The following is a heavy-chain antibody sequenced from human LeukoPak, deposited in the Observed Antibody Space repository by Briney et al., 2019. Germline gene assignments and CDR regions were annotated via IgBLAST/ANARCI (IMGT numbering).Heavy chain of an antibody. CDR3: ARKYYFYHREG. Sequence: GGSLRLSCAASGFTFSSYEMNWVRQAPGKGLEWVSYISSSGSTIYYADSVKGRFTISRDNAKNSLYLQMNSLRADDTAVYYCARKYYFYHREGWGKGTTVTVSS. CDR1: GFTFSSYE. J-gene: IGHJ6*03. V-gene: IGHV3-48*03. CDR2: ISSSGSTI.